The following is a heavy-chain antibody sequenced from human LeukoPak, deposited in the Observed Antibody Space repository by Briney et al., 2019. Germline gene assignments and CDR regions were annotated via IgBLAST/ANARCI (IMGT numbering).Heavy chain of an antibody. D-gene: IGHD3-10*01. CDR2: INPNSGGT. J-gene: IGHJ4*02. CDR3: AREVEYYGSGSYYDY. V-gene: IGHV1-2*02. CDR1: GYTFTGYY. Sequence: ASVRVSCKASGYTFTGYYMHWVRQAPGQGLEWMGWINPNSGGTNYAQKFQGRVTMTRDTPISTAYMELSRLRSDDTAVYYCAREVEYYGSGSYYDYWGQGTLVTVSS.